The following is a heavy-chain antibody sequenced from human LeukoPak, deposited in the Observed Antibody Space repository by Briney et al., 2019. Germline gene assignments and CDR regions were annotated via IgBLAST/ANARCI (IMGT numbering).Heavy chain of an antibody. J-gene: IGHJ5*02. CDR2: ISYDGSNK. D-gene: IGHD2-2*01. V-gene: IGHV3-30*04. CDR1: GFTFSSYA. Sequence: QPGGSLRLSRAASGFTFSSYAMHWVRQAPGKGLEWVAVISYDGSNKYYADSVKGRFTISRDNSKNTLYLQMNSLRAEDTAVYYCARDYCSSTSCPGGWFDPWGQGTLVTVSS. CDR3: ARDYCSSTSCPGGWFDP.